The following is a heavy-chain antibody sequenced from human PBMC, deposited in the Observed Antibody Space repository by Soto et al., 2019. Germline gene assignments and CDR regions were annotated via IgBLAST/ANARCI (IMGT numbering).Heavy chain of an antibody. CDR2: INASSGNT. CDR3: AIEYYDILTGSRENWFDP. D-gene: IGHD3-9*01. CDR1: GYTFTSYA. J-gene: IGHJ5*02. Sequence: GASVKVSCKASGYTFTSYAMHWVRQAPGQRLEWMELINASSGNTRYAQKFQGRVTMTRDTSTSTIYMELSSLRSEDTAVYYCAIEYYDILTGSRENWFDPWGQGTLVTVSS. V-gene: IGHV1-3*01.